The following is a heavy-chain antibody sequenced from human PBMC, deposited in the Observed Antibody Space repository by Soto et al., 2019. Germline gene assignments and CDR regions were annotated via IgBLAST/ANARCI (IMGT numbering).Heavy chain of an antibody. CDR2: INHSGST. Sequence: TSETLSLTCAVYGGSFSGYYWSWIRQPPGKGLEWIGEINHSGSTNYNPSLKSRVTISVDTSKNQFSLKLSSVTAADTAVYYCASGRITMVRGVNRWFDPWGQGTLVTVSS. CDR3: ASGRITMVRGVNRWFDP. D-gene: IGHD3-10*01. J-gene: IGHJ5*02. V-gene: IGHV4-34*01. CDR1: GGSFSGYY.